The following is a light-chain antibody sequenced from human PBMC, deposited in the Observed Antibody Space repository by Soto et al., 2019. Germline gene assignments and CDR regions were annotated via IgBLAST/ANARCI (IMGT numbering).Light chain of an antibody. V-gene: IGLV2-14*01. CDR3: SSYTTGGSYV. J-gene: IGLJ1*01. CDR1: SSDVGGYNS. Sequence: QSVLTQPASVSGSPGLSIGISCTGTSSDVGGYNSVSWYQQHPGKAPKLMIYDVSNRPSGVSNRFSGSKSGNKACLTISGLQAEDEGDYYCSSYTTGGSYVFGTGTKVIVL. CDR2: DVS.